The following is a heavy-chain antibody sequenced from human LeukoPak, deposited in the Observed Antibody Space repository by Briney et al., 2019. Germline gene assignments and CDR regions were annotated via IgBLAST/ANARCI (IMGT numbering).Heavy chain of an antibody. J-gene: IGHJ4*02. V-gene: IGHV1-8*01. CDR3: ARVFDSSGYYPYYFDY. CDR1: GYTFTSYD. Sequence: GASVKVSCKASGYTFTSYDINWVRQATGQGLEWMGWMNPKSGNTGYAQKFQGRVTMTRNTSISTAYMELSSLRSEDTAVYYCARVFDSSGYYPYYFDYWGQGTLVTVSS. D-gene: IGHD3-22*01. CDR2: MNPKSGNT.